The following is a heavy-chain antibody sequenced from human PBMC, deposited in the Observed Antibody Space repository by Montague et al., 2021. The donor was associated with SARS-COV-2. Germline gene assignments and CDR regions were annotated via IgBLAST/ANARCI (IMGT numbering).Heavy chain of an antibody. CDR1: GGSFGVHY. J-gene: IGHJ1*01. CDR3: AEGFTSRSGAGY. Sequence: SETLSLTCAVYGGSFGVHYWSWVRQPPGKGLEWIGEINRSGSTNFNPSLKSRFTMSVDTSKNQFSLKLSSVTAADTAVYFCAEGFTSRSGAGYWSQGTLVTVSS. V-gene: IGHV4-34*01. D-gene: IGHD3-10*01. CDR2: INRSGST.